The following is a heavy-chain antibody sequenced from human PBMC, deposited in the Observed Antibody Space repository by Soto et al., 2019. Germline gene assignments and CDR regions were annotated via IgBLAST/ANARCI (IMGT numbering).Heavy chain of an antibody. D-gene: IGHD1-26*01. CDR3: ARVSHNNGELPYYYYYGMDV. J-gene: IGHJ6*02. CDR1: GGTFSSYA. V-gene: IGHV1-69*01. Sequence: QVQLVQSGAEVKKPGSSVKVSCKASGGTFSSYAISWVRQAPGQGLEWMGGIIPIFGTANYAQKFQGRVTITADESTITAYMELSSLRSEDTAVYYCARVSHNNGELPYYYYYGMDVWGQGTTVTVSS. CDR2: IIPIFGTA.